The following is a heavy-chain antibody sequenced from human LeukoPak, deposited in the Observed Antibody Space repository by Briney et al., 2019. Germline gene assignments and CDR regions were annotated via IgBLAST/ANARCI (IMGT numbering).Heavy chain of an antibody. V-gene: IGHV3-21*01. CDR2: ISSSSSYI. D-gene: IGHD2/OR15-2a*01. J-gene: IGHJ6*03. Sequence: GGSLRLSCAASGFTFSSYGMSWVRQAPGKGLEWVSSISSSSSYIYYADSVKGRFTISRDNAKTSLYLQMNSLRAEDTAVYYCARDSNMDVWGKGTTVTISS. CDR1: GFTFSSYG. CDR3: ARDSNMDV.